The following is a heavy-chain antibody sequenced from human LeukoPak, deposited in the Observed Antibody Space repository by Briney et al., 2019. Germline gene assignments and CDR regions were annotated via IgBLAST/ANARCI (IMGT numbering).Heavy chain of an antibody. CDR1: GFTFSSYW. J-gene: IGHJ5*02. D-gene: IGHD3-10*01. CDR3: AKGRSYGSGSYRPLSFDP. Sequence: GGSLRLSCAASGFTFSSYWMHWVRQAPGKGLVWVSRINSDGSSTSYADSVKGRFTISRDNAKNTLYLQMNSLRAEDTALYYCAKGRSYGSGSYRPLSFDPWGQGTLVTVSS. V-gene: IGHV3-74*01. CDR2: INSDGSST.